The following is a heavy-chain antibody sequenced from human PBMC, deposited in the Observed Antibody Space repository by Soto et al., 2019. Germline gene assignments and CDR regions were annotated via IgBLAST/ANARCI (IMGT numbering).Heavy chain of an antibody. J-gene: IGHJ6*02. CDR2: ISYDGSNK. CDR1: GFTLSDHY. CDR3: AKVKGPYGDYSRQSSYYYGMDV. Sequence: GGSLRLSCAASGFTLSDHYMHWVRQAPGKGLEWVAVISYDGSNKYYADSVKGRFTISRDNSKNTLYLQMNSLRAEDTAVYYCAKVKGPYGDYSRQSSYYYGMDVWGQGTTVTVSS. D-gene: IGHD4-17*01. V-gene: IGHV3-30*18.